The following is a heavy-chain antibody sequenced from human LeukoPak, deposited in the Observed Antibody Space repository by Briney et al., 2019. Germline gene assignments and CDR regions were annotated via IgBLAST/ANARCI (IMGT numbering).Heavy chain of an antibody. CDR2: IYPNDSDT. J-gene: IGHJ4*02. CDR3: ARPDEVRGVYYFDY. V-gene: IGHV5-51*01. D-gene: IGHD3-10*01. CDR1: EYSFATYW. Sequence: GESLKISCQGSEYSFATYWIAWSRQMPGKGLEWMGIIYPNDSDTRYSPSFQGQVTISADKSIKTAYLQWSSLKASDTAMYYCARPDEVRGVYYFDYWGQGTLVTVSS.